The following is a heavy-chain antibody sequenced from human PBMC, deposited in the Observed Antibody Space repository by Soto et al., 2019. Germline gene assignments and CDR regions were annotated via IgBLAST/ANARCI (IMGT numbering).Heavy chain of an antibody. CDR2: ISAYNGNT. CDR1: GYTFTGYG. Sequence: QVQLVQSGAEVKKPGASVKVSCKASGYTFTGYGITWVRQAPGQGLEWMGWISAYNGNTNYAQKLQGRVTMTTDTSTSIAYMELRSLRSDDTAVYYCASFRQEWWSFDYWGQGTLVTVSS. V-gene: IGHV1-18*01. CDR3: ASFRQEWWSFDY. D-gene: IGHD2-15*01. J-gene: IGHJ4*02.